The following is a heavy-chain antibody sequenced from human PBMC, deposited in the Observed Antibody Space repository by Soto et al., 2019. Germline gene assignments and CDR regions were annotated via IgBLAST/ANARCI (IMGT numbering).Heavy chain of an antibody. D-gene: IGHD3-22*01. CDR3: ARDPDYYDSSGYYYY. CDR2: IIPIFGTA. Sequence: SVKVSCKASGGTFSSYAISWVRQAPGQGLEWMGGIIPIFGTANYAQKFQGRVTITADESTSTAYMELSSLRSEDTAVYYCARDPDYYDSSGYYYYWGQGTLVTVSS. J-gene: IGHJ4*02. V-gene: IGHV1-69*13. CDR1: GGTFSSYA.